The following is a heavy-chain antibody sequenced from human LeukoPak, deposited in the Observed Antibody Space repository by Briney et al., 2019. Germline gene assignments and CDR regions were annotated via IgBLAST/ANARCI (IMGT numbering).Heavy chain of an antibody. D-gene: IGHD4-11*01. CDR3: ARDLWDDYRDNWFDP. J-gene: IGHJ5*02. CDR2: IIPIFGTA. V-gene: IGHV1-69*05. Sequence: SVKISCKASGGTFSSYAISWVRQAPGQGLEWMGRIIPIFGTANYAQKFQGRVTITTDESTSAAYMELSSLRSEDTAVYYCARDLWDDYRDNWFDPWGQGTLVTVSS. CDR1: GGTFSSYA.